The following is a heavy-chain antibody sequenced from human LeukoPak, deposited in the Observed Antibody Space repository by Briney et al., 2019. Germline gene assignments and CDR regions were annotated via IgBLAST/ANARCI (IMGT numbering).Heavy chain of an antibody. J-gene: IGHJ5*02. CDR1: GFTFDDSA. CDR2: ISWNSGNI. Sequence: GRSLRLSCAASGFTFDDSAMHWVRQAPGKGLEWVSGISWNSGNIGYADSVKGRFTVSRDNAKKSLYLQMNSLRAEDTALYYCAKGGKDYGSGSYYNNWFDPWGQGTLVTVSS. D-gene: IGHD3-10*01. V-gene: IGHV3-9*01. CDR3: AKGGKDYGSGSYYNNWFDP.